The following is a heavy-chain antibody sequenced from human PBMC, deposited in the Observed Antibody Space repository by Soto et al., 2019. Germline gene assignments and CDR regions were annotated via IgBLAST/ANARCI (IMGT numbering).Heavy chain of an antibody. V-gene: IGHV1-69*02. CDR2: IIPILGIA. CDR1: GGTFSSYT. D-gene: IGHD3-10*01. CDR3: ARITRGYGSGSLDFDY. Sequence: GASVKVSCKASGGTFSSYTISWVRQAPGQGLEWMGRIIPILGIANYAQKFQGRVTITADKSTSTAYMELSSLRSEDTAVYYCARITRGYGSGSLDFDYWGQGTLVTVSS. J-gene: IGHJ4*02.